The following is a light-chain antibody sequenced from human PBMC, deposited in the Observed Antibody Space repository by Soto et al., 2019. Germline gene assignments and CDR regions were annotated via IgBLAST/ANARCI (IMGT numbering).Light chain of an antibody. CDR3: LQYRSFPRT. V-gene: IGKV1-17*01. J-gene: IGKJ1*01. Sequence: DIQFTQSPSSLSGSVGDRVRITCRSSQGIRDDLGWYQQKAGEAPKRLIYAASSLHSGVPSRFSGSGSGTEFTLTISSLQPEDFATYYCLQYRSFPRTFGQGTKVDIK. CDR1: QGIRDD. CDR2: AAS.